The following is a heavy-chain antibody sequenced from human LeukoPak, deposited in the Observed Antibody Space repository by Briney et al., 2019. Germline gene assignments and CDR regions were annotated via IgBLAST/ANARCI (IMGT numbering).Heavy chain of an antibody. V-gene: IGHV3-66*01. CDR1: GFTVSSNY. Sequence: GESLRLSCAASGFTVSSNYMSWVRQAPGKRLEWVSVIYSGGSTYYADSVKGRFSISRDKSKNTLYLQMNSLRAEDTAVYYCAKDSIAAAGITGRGFDYWGQGTLVTVSS. D-gene: IGHD6-13*01. J-gene: IGHJ4*02. CDR3: AKDSIAAAGITGRGFDY. CDR2: IYSGGST.